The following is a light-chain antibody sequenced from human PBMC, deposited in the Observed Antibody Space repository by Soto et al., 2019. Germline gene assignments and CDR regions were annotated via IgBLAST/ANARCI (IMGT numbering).Light chain of an antibody. CDR3: QQYHTYSPWT. CDR1: QSINSW. V-gene: IGKV1-5*03. J-gene: IGKJ1*01. Sequence: IQMTQSPSTLSASAGDRVTITCRASQSINSWLAWYQQKPGKAPTLLIYKASSLESGVPSRCSGSGSGTEFTLTISSLQPDDFATYYCQQYHTYSPWTFGQGTKVEIK. CDR2: KAS.